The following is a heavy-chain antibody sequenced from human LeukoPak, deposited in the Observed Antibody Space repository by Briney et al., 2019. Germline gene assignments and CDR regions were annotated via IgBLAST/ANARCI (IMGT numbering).Heavy chain of an antibody. Sequence: PSETLSLTCTVSGGSISSYYWSWIRQPPGKGLEWIGYIYYTGSTDYSPSLKSRVTISVDTSENQFSLKLSSVSAADTAVYYCARTTEGGYTYGYFYYYYMDVWGKGTTVTISS. V-gene: IGHV4-59*01. CDR2: IYYTGST. J-gene: IGHJ6*03. CDR3: ARTTEGGYTYGYFYYYYMDV. D-gene: IGHD5-18*01. CDR1: GGSISSYY.